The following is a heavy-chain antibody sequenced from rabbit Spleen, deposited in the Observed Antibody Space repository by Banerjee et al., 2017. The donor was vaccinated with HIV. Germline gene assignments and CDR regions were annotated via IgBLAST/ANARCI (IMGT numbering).Heavy chain of an antibody. V-gene: IGHV1S40*01. J-gene: IGHJ4*01. CDR1: GFSFSTTYY. D-gene: IGHD4-2*01. CDR2: IYVGGGGSS. Sequence: QSLEESGGGLVKPGASLTLTCTASGFSFSTTYYMCWVRQAPGKRPEWIACIYVGGGGSSYHATWAKGRFTISKTSSTTVTLQMTSLTAADTATYFCARRNIGNYGNYAGAFNLWGQGTLVTVS. CDR3: ARRNIGNYGNYAGAFNL.